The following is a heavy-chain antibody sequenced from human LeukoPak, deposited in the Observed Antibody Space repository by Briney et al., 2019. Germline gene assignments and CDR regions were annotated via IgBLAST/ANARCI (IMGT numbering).Heavy chain of an antibody. Sequence: GGSLRLSRAASGFTFSSYWMSWVRQAPGKGLEWVANIKQDGSEKYYVDSVKGRFTISRDNAKNSLYLQMNSLRAEDTAVYYCARAVIYDSSGYYAYYFDYWGQGTLVTVSS. V-gene: IGHV3-7*01. D-gene: IGHD3-22*01. CDR1: GFTFSSYW. CDR3: ARAVIYDSSGYYAYYFDY. J-gene: IGHJ4*02. CDR2: IKQDGSEK.